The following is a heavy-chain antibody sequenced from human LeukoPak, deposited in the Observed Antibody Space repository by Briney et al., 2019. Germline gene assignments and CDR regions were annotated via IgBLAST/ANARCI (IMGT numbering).Heavy chain of an antibody. D-gene: IGHD3-22*01. V-gene: IGHV3-21*04. J-gene: IGHJ2*01. CDR3: ARHYYDSSGYYLPRYFDL. Sequence: GGSLRLSCAASGFTFSSYSMNWVRQAPGKGLEWVSSISSSSSYIYFADSVKGRFTISRDNAKNSLYLQMNSLRAEDTALYYCARHYYDSSGYYLPRYFDLWGRGTLVTVSS. CDR1: GFTFSSYS. CDR2: ISSSSSYI.